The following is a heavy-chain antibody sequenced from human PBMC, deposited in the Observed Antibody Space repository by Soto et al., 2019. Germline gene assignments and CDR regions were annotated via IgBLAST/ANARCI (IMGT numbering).Heavy chain of an antibody. V-gene: IGHV1-18*01. J-gene: IGHJ6*02. CDR1: GYTFTSYH. Sequence: GASVKVSCKASGYTFTSYHISWVRQAPGQGLEWMGWISAYNGNTNYAQKLQGRVTMTTDTSTSTAYMELRSLRSDDTAVYYCARSRGGCSSTSCYAPTYYYYGMDVWGQGTTVTVSS. D-gene: IGHD2-2*01. CDR2: ISAYNGNT. CDR3: ARSRGGCSSTSCYAPTYYYYGMDV.